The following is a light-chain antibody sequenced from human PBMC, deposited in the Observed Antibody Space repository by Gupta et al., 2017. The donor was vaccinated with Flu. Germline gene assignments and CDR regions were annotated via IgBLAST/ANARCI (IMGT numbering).Light chain of an antibody. CDR2: GAS. Sequence: ELVLTQSPGTLSLSPGESATLSCRASQSFSSTYLAWYQQKPGQAPRLLIYGASSRATGIPDRFSGSGSGTDFTLTISRLEPEDFAVYYCQQYSSLPLTFGPGTKVDVK. J-gene: IGKJ3*01. CDR3: QQYSSLPLT. CDR1: QSFSSTY. V-gene: IGKV3-20*01.